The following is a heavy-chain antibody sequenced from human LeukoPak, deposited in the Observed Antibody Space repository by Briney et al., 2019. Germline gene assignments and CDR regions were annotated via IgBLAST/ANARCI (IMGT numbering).Heavy chain of an antibody. V-gene: IGHV1-18*01. Sequence: GASLKSSCRASGNPFTSYGISWCHQAPEQGLGWRGWISAYNGNTNYAQKLQGRVTMTTDTSTSTAYMELRSLRSDDTAVYYCARDRQWLALTHDAFDIWGQGTMVTVSS. D-gene: IGHD6-19*01. J-gene: IGHJ3*02. CDR2: ISAYNGNT. CDR3: ARDRQWLALTHDAFDI. CDR1: GNPFTSYG.